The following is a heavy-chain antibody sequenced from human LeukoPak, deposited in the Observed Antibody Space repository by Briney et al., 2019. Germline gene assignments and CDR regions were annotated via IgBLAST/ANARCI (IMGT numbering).Heavy chain of an antibody. CDR1: GGPISSGDYY. CDR2: IYYSGST. V-gene: IGHV4-30-4*01. CDR3: ARYHYYSNWFDP. J-gene: IGHJ5*02. D-gene: IGHD4-11*01. Sequence: SETLSLTCTVSGGPISSGDYYWSWIRQPPGKGLEWTGYIYYSGSTYYNPSLKSRVTISVDTSKNQFSLKLSSVTAADTAVYYCARYHYYSNWFDPWGQGTLVTVSS.